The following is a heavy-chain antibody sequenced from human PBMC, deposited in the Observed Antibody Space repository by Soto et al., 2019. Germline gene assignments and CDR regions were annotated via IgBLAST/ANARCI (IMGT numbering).Heavy chain of an antibody. CDR3: ASRSSGWYFDY. J-gene: IGHJ4*02. Sequence: GGSLRLSCAASGFTFSSYAMSWVRQAPGKGLEWVSIISGSGGSTYYADSVKGRFTISRDNSKNTLYLQMNSLRADDTAVYYCASRSSGWYFDYWGQGTLVTVSS. CDR1: GFTFSSYA. D-gene: IGHD6-19*01. CDR2: ISGSGGST. V-gene: IGHV3-23*01.